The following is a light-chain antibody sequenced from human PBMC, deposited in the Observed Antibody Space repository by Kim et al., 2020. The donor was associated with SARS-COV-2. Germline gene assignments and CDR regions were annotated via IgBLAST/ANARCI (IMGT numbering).Light chain of an antibody. J-gene: IGKJ1*01. CDR2: DVS. V-gene: IGKV1-33*01. CDR1: QDIKNY. Sequence: DIQMTQSPSSLSASVGDRVTITCQASQDIKNYLNWYQQKPGKAPKLLIYDVSTLETGVPSRFSGSASGTDFTFTITSLQPEDIATYYCQQYNNLPWTFGQGTKVDIK. CDR3: QQYNNLPWT.